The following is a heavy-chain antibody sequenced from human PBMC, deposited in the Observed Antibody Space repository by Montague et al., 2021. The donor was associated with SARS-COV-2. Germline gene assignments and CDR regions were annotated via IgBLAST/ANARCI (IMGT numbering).Heavy chain of an antibody. J-gene: IGHJ4*02. CDR1: GGSISNYH. CDR3: ARAQNTCFIANCVNYFDF. D-gene: IGHD1-1*01. V-gene: IGHV4-59*01. Sequence: SETLSLTCTVSGGSISNYHWSWIRQPPGKGLEWIGYIYYTGSTKYNPSLKSRVTMSLDRPTNRFSLRLNSVTAADTAMYYCARAQNTCFIANCVNYFDFWGLGAQVTVSS. CDR2: IYYTGST.